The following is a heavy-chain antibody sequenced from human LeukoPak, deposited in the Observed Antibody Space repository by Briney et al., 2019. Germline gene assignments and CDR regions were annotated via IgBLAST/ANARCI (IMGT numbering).Heavy chain of an antibody. CDR2: IYYSGST. CDR3: ARSYSSGSDDAFDI. V-gene: IGHV4-59*08. D-gene: IGHD6-19*01. Sequence: SETLSLTCTVSGGSISSYYWSWIRQPPGKGLEWIGYIYYSGSTNYNPSLKSRVTISVDTSKNQFSLKLSSVTAADTAVYYCARSYSSGSDDAFDIWGQGTMVXVSS. J-gene: IGHJ3*02. CDR1: GGSISSYY.